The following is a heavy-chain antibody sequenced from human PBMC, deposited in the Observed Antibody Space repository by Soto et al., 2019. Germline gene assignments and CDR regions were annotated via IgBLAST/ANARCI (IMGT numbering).Heavy chain of an antibody. Sequence: QVQLVESGGGVVQPGRSLRLSCAASGFTFSSYGMHWVRQGPGKGLEWVAVISYDGSNKYYADSGKGRFTISRDNSKNTRYLQMNSLRGEDTAVYYCAKDHPGGYDYWGQGTLVTVSS. CDR1: GFTFSSYG. J-gene: IGHJ4*02. D-gene: IGHD3-10*01. CDR3: AKDHPGGYDY. CDR2: ISYDGSNK. V-gene: IGHV3-30*18.